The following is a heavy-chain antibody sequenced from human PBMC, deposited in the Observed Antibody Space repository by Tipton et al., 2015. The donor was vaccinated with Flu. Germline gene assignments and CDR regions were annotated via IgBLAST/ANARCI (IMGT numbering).Heavy chain of an antibody. CDR1: GFTFSSYS. J-gene: IGHJ4*02. CDR2: ISSSSSTI. CDR3: ARDSVVPAAMRPAGLDY. Sequence: GSLRLSCAASGFTFSSYSMNWVRQAPGKGLEWVSYISSSSSTIYYADSVKGRFTISRDNAKNSLYLQMNSLRAEDTAVYYCARDSVVPAAMRPAGLDYWGQGTLVTVSS. D-gene: IGHD2-2*01. V-gene: IGHV3-48*01.